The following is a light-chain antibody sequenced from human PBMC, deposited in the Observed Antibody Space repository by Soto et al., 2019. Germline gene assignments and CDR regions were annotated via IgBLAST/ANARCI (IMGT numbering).Light chain of an antibody. CDR1: QSVGNN. V-gene: IGKV3-15*01. CDR2: GSS. Sequence: EIVMTQSPDTLSVSPWERATLSCRASQSVGNNLAWYQQKPGQAPRLLIHGSSTRATGIPARFSGSGSGTEFTLTISSLQSEDFAVYYCQQHDDWPRTFGQGTKVDIK. CDR3: QQHDDWPRT. J-gene: IGKJ1*01.